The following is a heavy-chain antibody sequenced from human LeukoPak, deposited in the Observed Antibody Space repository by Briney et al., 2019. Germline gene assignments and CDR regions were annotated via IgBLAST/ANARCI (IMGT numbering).Heavy chain of an antibody. CDR1: VGSISSNNYY. V-gene: IGHV4-39*01. CDR2: IYYSGST. D-gene: IGHD3-22*01. CDR3: ASSPSGYWWNFDC. Sequence: PSETLSLTCTVSVGSISSNNYYWGWIRQPPGKGLEWIGSIYYSGSTYNNPSLKSRVTISVDTTKNQFSLKLTSVTAPDTAVYYCASSPSGYWWNFDCWGQGTLVTVSS. J-gene: IGHJ4*02.